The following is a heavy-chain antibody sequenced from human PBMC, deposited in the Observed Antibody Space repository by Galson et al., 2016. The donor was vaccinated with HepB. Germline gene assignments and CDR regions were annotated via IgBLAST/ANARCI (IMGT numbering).Heavy chain of an antibody. V-gene: IGHV3-74*01. CDR1: GFTFSSYW. CDR2: INGDGSST. Sequence: SLRLSCAASGFTFSSYWMHWVRQTPGKGLVWVSRINGDGSSTNYADSAKGRFTISRENAKNTLFLRMNSLGAEDTAVYYCARGSRSIPNALDIWGQGTVVTVSS. J-gene: IGHJ3*02. CDR3: ARGSRSIPNALDI. D-gene: IGHD2-21*01.